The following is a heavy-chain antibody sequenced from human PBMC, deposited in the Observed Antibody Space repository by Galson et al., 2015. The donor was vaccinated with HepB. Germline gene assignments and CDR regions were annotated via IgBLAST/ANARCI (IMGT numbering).Heavy chain of an antibody. V-gene: IGHV3-21*01. CDR3: ARESGSYYYYYGVDV. CDR1: TFIFSTYS. D-gene: IGHD1-26*01. CDR2: ISSSSSYI. J-gene: IGHJ6*02. Sequence: SLRLSCAASTFIFSTYSMNWVRQAPGKGLEWVSSISSSSSYIYYADSVKGRFTISRDNAKNSLYLQMNSLRAEDTAVYYCARESGSYYYYYGVDVWGQGTTVTVSS.